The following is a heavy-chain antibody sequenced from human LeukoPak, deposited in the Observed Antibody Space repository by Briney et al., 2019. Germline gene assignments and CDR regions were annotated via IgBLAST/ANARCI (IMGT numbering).Heavy chain of an antibody. CDR1: GYSINNNYY. Sequence: SETLSLTCTVSGYSINNNYYWDWIRQPPGKGLEFIASIHHSGTTYYNPALKSRVTISVDTSKNQFSLKLSSVTAADTAVYYCARADYDILTGYYPIDYWGQGTLVTVSS. CDR3: ARADYDILTGYYPIDY. J-gene: IGHJ4*02. CDR2: IHHSGTT. D-gene: IGHD3-9*01. V-gene: IGHV4-38-2*02.